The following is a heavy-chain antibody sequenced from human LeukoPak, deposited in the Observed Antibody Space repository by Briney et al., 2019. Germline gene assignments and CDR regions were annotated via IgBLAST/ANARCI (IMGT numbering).Heavy chain of an antibody. J-gene: IGHJ5*02. CDR3: VRVGGESPHWFGP. Sequence: GGSLRLSCAASGFTFSSYWMHWVRQAPGKGLVWVSRINNDGSSINYADSVKGRFTISRDNAKNTLYLQMNSLRVEDTAVYYCVRVGGESPHWFGPWGQGALVTVSS. V-gene: IGHV3-74*01. D-gene: IGHD3-10*01. CDR1: GFTFSSYW. CDR2: INNDGSSI.